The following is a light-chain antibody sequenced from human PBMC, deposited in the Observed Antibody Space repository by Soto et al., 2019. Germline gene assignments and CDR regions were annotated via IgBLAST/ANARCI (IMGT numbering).Light chain of an antibody. CDR1: SSNIGSNT. CDR3: AAWDDSLNALV. Sequence: QSVLTQPPSASGTPGQRVTISCSGSSSNIGSNTVNWYQQLPGTAPKLLIYNNNQRPSGVPDRFSGSKSGTSASLAISGLHSEDEADYYCAAWDDSLNALVFGTGTKVTVL. V-gene: IGLV1-44*01. CDR2: NNN. J-gene: IGLJ1*01.